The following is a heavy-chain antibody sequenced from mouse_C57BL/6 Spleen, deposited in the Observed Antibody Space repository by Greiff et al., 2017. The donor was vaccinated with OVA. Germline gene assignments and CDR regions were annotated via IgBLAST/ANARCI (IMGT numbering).Heavy chain of an antibody. V-gene: IGHV5-12*01. D-gene: IGHD2-4*01. Sequence: DVKLVESGGGLVQPGGSLKLSCAASGFTFSDYYMYWVRQTPEKRLEWVAYISNGGGSTYYPDTVKGRFTISRDNAKNTLYLQMSRLKSEDTAMYYCARSEDDYDRGDYAMDYWGQGTSVTVSS. CDR1: GFTFSDYY. CDR2: ISNGGGST. J-gene: IGHJ4*01. CDR3: ARSEDDYDRGDYAMDY.